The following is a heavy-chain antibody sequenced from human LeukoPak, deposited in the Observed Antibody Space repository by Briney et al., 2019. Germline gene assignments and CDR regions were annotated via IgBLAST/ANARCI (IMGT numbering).Heavy chain of an antibody. CDR2: ISGNGGGA. Sequence: HAGGSLRLSCAASEFTFSNYAMSWVRQAPGKGLEWVSAISGNGGGAYYADSVKGRFTISRDNSKDTLYLDMKSLRAEDTAIYYCARDPEYTYGYFDYWGQGTQVTVSS. J-gene: IGHJ4*02. V-gene: IGHV3-23*01. CDR1: EFTFSNYA. D-gene: IGHD5-18*01. CDR3: ARDPEYTYGYFDY.